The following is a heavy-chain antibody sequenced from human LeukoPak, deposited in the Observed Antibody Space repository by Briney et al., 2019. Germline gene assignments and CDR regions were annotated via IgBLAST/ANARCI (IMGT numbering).Heavy chain of an antibody. V-gene: IGHV3-74*01. CDR2: INTDGGST. CDR1: GFTFSNYW. Sequence: HPGGSLRLSCAASGFTFSNYWMHWVRQAPGKGLVWVSRINTDGGSTTYADSVKGRFTISRDNAKNMLYLQMNSLRAEDTAVYYCVLGYYYDSGSQYNRFDTWGQGTLVTVSS. CDR3: VLGYYYDSGSQYNRFDT. D-gene: IGHD3-10*01. J-gene: IGHJ5*02.